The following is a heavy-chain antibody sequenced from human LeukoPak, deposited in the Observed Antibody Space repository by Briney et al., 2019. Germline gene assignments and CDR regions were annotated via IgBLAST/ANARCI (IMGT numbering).Heavy chain of an antibody. CDR1: GFTFSGSA. CDR3: TRPSGGNSDSYYYGLDV. Sequence: GGSLTLSCAASGFTFSGSALHWVRHASGKGLEWLARIKTKAESYATAYVPSVKGRFTISRDDSKNTAYVQMDSLKTEDTAMYYCTRPSGGNSDSYYYGLDVWGQGTTVTVSS. V-gene: IGHV3-73*01. CDR2: IKTKAESYAT. D-gene: IGHD4-23*01. J-gene: IGHJ6*02.